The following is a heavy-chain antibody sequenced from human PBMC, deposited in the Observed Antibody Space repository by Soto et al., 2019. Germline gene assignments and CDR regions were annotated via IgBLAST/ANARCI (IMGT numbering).Heavy chain of an antibody. Sequence: GSLRLSCAASGFTFSSYAMHWVRQAPGKGLEWVAVISYDGSNKYYADSVKGRFTISRDNSKNTLYLQMNSLRAEDTAVYYCARDSSGSYYNAYYYYGMDVWGQGTTVTVSS. CDR2: ISYDGSNK. CDR1: GFTFSSYA. V-gene: IGHV3-30-3*01. D-gene: IGHD3-10*01. CDR3: ARDSSGSYYNAYYYYGMDV. J-gene: IGHJ6*02.